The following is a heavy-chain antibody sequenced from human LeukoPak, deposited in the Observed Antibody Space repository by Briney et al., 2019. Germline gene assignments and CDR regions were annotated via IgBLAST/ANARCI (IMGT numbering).Heavy chain of an antibody. CDR3: AKEPREYCSSTSCPNWFDS. CDR2: ISASGGTT. J-gene: IGHJ5*01. Sequence: WGSLRLSCAASGSTFNNYAMSWVRQAQGKVLEWVSAISASGGTTYYADSVKGRFTISRDNSENTLFLQMNSLRAEDTAVYYCAKEPREYCSSTSCPNWFDSWGQGTLVTVSS. D-gene: IGHD2-2*01. V-gene: IGHV3-23*01. CDR1: GSTFNNYA.